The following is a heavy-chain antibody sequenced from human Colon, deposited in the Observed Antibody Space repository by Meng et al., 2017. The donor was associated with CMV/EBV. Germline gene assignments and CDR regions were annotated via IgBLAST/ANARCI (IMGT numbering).Heavy chain of an antibody. Sequence: ASVTVSCKASGYTFTSYGISWVRQAPGQGREWMGWISAYNGNTNYAQKLQGRVTMTTDTSTSTDYMELRRLRSDDTAVYYFARYCSSTSCYHYYYYGMDVWGQGTTVTVSS. V-gene: IGHV1-18*01. CDR2: ISAYNGNT. CDR1: GYTFTSYG. J-gene: IGHJ6*02. CDR3: ARYCSSTSCYHYYYYGMDV. D-gene: IGHD2-2*01.